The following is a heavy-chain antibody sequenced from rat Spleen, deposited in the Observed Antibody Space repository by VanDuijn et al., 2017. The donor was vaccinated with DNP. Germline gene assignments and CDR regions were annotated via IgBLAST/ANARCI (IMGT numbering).Heavy chain of an antibody. V-gene: IGHV2-27*01. CDR1: GFSLTSYH. CDR2: IQSGGST. Sequence: QVQLKESGPGLVQPSQTLSLTCTVSGFSLTSYHVHWVRQPPGKGLEWMGRIQSGGSTDYNSALKSRLSISRDTYKSQFFLKMNSVQTEDTAMYFCARWDYDGWFAYWGQGTLVTVSS. CDR3: ARWDYDGWFAY. J-gene: IGHJ3*01. D-gene: IGHD1-12*02.